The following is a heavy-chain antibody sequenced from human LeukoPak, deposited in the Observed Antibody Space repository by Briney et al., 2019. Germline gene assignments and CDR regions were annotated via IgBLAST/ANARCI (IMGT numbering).Heavy chain of an antibody. CDR2: ISSSSSTI. J-gene: IGHJ4*02. CDR3: ATRYCSGGSCYSPSYYFDY. Sequence: AGGSLRLSCAASGFTFSIYSMNWVRQAPGKGLEWVSYISSSSSTIYYADSVKGRFTISRDNAKNSLYLQMNSLRAEDTAVYYCATRYCSGGSCYSPSYYFDYWGQGTLVTVSS. D-gene: IGHD2-15*01. V-gene: IGHV3-48*01. CDR1: GFTFSIYS.